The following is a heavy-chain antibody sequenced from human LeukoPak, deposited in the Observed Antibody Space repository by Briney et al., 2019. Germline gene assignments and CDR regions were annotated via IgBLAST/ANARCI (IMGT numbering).Heavy chain of an antibody. D-gene: IGHD5-18*01. CDR3: ARVYAEGYSYGYTDNWFDP. V-gene: IGHV7-4-1*02. CDR2: INTNIGNP. Sequence: ASVKVSCKASGYTFTSYAMNWVRQAPGQGLEWMGWINTNIGNPTYAQGFTGRLVFSLDTSVSTAYLQISSLKAEDTAVYYCARVYAEGYSYGYTDNWFDPWGQGTLVTVSS. J-gene: IGHJ5*02. CDR1: GYTFTSYA.